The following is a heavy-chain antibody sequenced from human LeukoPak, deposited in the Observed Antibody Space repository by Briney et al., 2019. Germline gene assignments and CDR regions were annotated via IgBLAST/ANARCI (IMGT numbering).Heavy chain of an antibody. CDR1: GFTVSHYY. D-gene: IGHD6-19*01. J-gene: IGHJ4*01. CDR2: FYVGGPT. V-gene: IGHV3-53*05. CDR3: ARGAGWNFYEY. Sequence: GGSLRLSCAASGFTVSHYYMNWVRQAPGKGLEWVSVFYVGGPTYYAASVQGRFTISRDNSKNTVHLQMNSLRAEDTAVYYCARGAGWNFYEYWGHGTLVTVSS.